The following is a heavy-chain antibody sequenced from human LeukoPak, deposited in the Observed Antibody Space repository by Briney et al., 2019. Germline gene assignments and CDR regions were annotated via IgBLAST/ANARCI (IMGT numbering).Heavy chain of an antibody. CDR3: ARLYGSGSYSWDYFDY. D-gene: IGHD3-10*01. Sequence: PSETLSLTCTVSGSSISSHYWSWIRQPPGKGLEWIGYIYYSGSTNYNPSLKSRVTISVDTSKNQFSLKLSSVTAADTAVYYCARLYGSGSYSWDYFDYWGQGTLVTVSS. CDR2: IYYSGST. CDR1: GSSISSHY. J-gene: IGHJ4*02. V-gene: IGHV4-59*11.